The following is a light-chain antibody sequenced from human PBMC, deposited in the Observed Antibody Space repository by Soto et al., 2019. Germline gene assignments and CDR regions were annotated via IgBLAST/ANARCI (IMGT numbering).Light chain of an antibody. V-gene: IGKV2-30*01. CDR3: MQGTHWPFT. CDR1: QGLVYSDGNIY. Sequence: EGVMTQSPLSLPVTLGQPASISCKSTQGLVYSDGNIYLNWFHQRPGQSTRRQIHKISDRDSGVPDRFSGSGSGTDFTLEISRVDAEDVGIYYGMQGTHWPFTFGQGTKLEIK. CDR2: KIS. J-gene: IGKJ2*01.